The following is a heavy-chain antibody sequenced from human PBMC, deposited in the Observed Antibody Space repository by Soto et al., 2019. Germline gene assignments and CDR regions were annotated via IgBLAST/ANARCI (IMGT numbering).Heavy chain of an antibody. CDR1: GGSISSYY. J-gene: IGHJ4*02. CDR2: IYYSGST. CDR3: ARRIVATETFDD. D-gene: IGHD5-12*01. Sequence: SKTLSLTCTVSGGSISSYYWSWIRQPPGKGLEWIGYIYYSGSTNYNPSLKSRVTISVDTSKNQFSLKLSSVTAADTAVYYCARRIVATETFDDWGQGTLVTVSS. V-gene: IGHV4-59*08.